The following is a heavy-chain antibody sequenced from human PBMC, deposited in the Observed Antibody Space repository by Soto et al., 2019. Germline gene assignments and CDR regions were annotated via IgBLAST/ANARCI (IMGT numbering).Heavy chain of an antibody. CDR1: CGSVNTAGYS. Sequence: NRSITCAGSCGSVNTAGYSWSWIRQPPGNGLEWIGYIYHRGSTYYNPSLKSRVTISLDMSNNHFSLKLSSVTAADTAVYSCARVTIYYDSSVYYRYGAFDICGQETMVTV. D-gene: IGHD3-22*01. CDR3: ARVTIYYDSSVYYRYGAFDI. V-gene: IGHV4-30-2*01. CDR2: IYHRGST. J-gene: IGHJ3*02.